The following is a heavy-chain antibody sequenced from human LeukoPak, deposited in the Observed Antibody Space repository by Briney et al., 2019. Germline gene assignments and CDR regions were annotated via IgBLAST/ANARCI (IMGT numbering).Heavy chain of an antibody. V-gene: IGHV1-2*02. CDR3: ARGEHDYGVHDFDY. Sequence: EASVKVSCKASGYTFTGYYMHWVRQAPGQGLEWMGWINPNSGGTNYAQKFQGRVTMTRDTSISTAYMELSRLRSDDTAVYYCARGEHDYGVHDFDYWGQGTLVTVSS. CDR1: GYTFTGYY. J-gene: IGHJ4*02. D-gene: IGHD4-17*01. CDR2: INPNSGGT.